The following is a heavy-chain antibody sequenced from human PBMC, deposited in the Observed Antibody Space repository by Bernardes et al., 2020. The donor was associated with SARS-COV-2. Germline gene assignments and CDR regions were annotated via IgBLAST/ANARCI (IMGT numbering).Heavy chain of an antibody. CDR1: GGSIRSGDYY. CDR3: ARTARLYDS. CDR2: IYYSGSS. V-gene: IGHV4-30-4*02. D-gene: IGHD2-21*02. J-gene: IGHJ4*02. Sequence: SETLSLTCTVSGGSIRSGDYYWSWIRQPPGKGLEWIGYIYYSGSSYYNPSLKSRLTISIDTSKGQFSLKLNSVTAADTAVYYCARTARLYDSWGPGIPVTVSS.